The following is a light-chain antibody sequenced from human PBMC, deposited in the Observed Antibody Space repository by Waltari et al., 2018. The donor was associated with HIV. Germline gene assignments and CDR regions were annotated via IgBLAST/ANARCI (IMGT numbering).Light chain of an antibody. CDR1: YSNIGSNT. CDR2: NND. V-gene: IGLV1-44*01. CDR3: ASWDDKLDGWV. J-gene: IGLJ3*02. Sequence: QSLLPQPPSASGTPGQRVTISCSGSYSNIGSNTVNWHQQLPGSAPRALFYNNDQRPSGVPDRFSGSKSGTSASLAISGLQSEDQGDYYCASWDDKLDGWVFGGGTRLTVL.